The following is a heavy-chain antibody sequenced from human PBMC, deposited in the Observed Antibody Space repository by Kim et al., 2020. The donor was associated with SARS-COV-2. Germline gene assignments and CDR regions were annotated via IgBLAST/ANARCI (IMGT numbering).Heavy chain of an antibody. CDR3: ARDLGVITTTIIVSPTVPTYYDCYGMDV. V-gene: IGHV1-46*01. CDR2: INPSGGST. J-gene: IGHJ6*02. CDR1: GYTFTSYY. Sequence: ASVKVSCKASGYTFTSYYMHWVRQAPGQGLEWMGIINPSGGSTSYAQKFQGRVTMTSDTSTSTVYMELSSLRSEETAVYYCARDLGVITTTIIVSPTVPTYYDCYGMDVWGQGTTVTVSS. D-gene: IGHD3-22*01.